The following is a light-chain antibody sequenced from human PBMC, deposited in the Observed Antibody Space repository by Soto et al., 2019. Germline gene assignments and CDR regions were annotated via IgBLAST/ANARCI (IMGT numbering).Light chain of an antibody. J-gene: IGLJ2*01. CDR2: GNT. V-gene: IGLV1-40*01. CDR3: LSFDSSLSVV. CDR1: SSNIGAGYD. Sequence: QSVLTQPPSVSGAPAQRVTISCTGSSSNIGAGYDVHWYQQLPGRAPKLLIYGNTNRPSGVPDRFSGSKSGTSASLAITGLQAEDEAEYYCLSFDSSLSVVFGGGTKLTVL.